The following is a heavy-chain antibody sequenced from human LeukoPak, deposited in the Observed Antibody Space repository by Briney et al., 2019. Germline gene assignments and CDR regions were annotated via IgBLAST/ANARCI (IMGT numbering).Heavy chain of an antibody. CDR1: GGTFNIHA. D-gene: IGHD6-13*01. CDR3: SRERAAARGGDY. J-gene: IGHJ4*02. CDR2: IIPIFGTA. V-gene: IGHV1-69*01. Sequence: SSVKVSCKTSGGTFNIHAINWVRQAPGQGLEWMGVIIPIFGTANYAQKFVGRVTITADESTSTAYMEMNSLTSEDTAVYYCSRERAAARGGDYWGQGTLVTVSS.